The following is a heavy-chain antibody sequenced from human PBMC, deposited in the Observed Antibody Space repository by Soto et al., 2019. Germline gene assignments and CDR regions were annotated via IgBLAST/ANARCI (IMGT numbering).Heavy chain of an antibody. V-gene: IGHV3-48*02. CDR1: GFTFSVHS. Sequence: GGSLRLSCAASGFTFSVHSMNWVRRAPGKGLEWVSYISSTSSARYYADSVRGRFTISRDNVKYSLYLQMNSLTDEDTAAYYCAVEYSRSEYGMDVWGQGTTVTVSS. J-gene: IGHJ6*02. CDR3: AVEYSRSEYGMDV. D-gene: IGHD6-13*01. CDR2: ISSTSSAR.